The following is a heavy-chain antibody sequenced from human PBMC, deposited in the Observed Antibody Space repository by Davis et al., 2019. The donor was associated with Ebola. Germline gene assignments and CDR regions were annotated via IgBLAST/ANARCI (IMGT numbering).Heavy chain of an antibody. CDR3: ASGEQLVLYYYYGMDV. D-gene: IGHD6-6*01. Sequence: ASVKVSCKASGYTFTSYGISWVRQAPGQGLEWMGWISAYNGNTNYAQKLQGRVTMTTDKSTSTAYMELSSLRSEDTAVYYCASGEQLVLYYYYGMDVWGQGTTVTVSS. CDR1: GYTFTSYG. CDR2: ISAYNGNT. V-gene: IGHV1-18*01. J-gene: IGHJ6*02.